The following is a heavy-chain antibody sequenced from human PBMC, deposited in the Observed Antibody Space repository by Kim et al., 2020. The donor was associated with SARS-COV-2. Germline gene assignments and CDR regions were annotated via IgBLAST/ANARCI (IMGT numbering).Heavy chain of an antibody. CDR3: ARGGSTVDTAMGAFDY. D-gene: IGHD5-18*01. V-gene: IGHV4-31*03. CDR1: GGSISSGGYY. CDR2: IYYSGST. Sequence: SETLSLTCTVSGGSISSGGYYWSWIRQHPGKGLEWIGYIYYSGSTYYNPSLKCRVTISVDTSKNQFSLKLSSVTAADTAVYYCARGGSTVDTAMGAFDYWGQGTLVTVSS. J-gene: IGHJ4*02.